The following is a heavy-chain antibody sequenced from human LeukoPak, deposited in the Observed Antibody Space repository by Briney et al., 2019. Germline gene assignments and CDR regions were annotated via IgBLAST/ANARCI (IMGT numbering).Heavy chain of an antibody. D-gene: IGHD1-26*01. CDR2: ISYDGSNK. J-gene: IGHJ4*02. CDR3: AKDISYSGSYALDY. V-gene: IGHV3-30*18. CDR1: RGSISSGQW. Sequence: TLSLTCSVSRGSISSGQWWAWVRQPPGKGLEWVAVISYDGSNKYYADSVKGRFTISRDNSKNTLYLQMNSLRAEDTAVYYCAKDISYSGSYALDYWGQGTLVTVSS.